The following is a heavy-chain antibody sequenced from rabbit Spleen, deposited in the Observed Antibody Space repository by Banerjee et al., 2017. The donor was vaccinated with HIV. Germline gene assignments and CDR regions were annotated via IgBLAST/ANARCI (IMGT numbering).Heavy chain of an antibody. CDR1: GFSFSSRDY. J-gene: IGHJ4*01. CDR3: ARETRSGWGVVSFDFNL. Sequence: EESGGDLVKPGASLTLTCTASGFSFSSRDYMCWVRQAPGKGLEWIAGIYAGSSGYSYYASRAKGRVTISKSASTTVTLHMTSLTAADTATYFRARETRSGWGVVSFDFNLWGPGTLGT. V-gene: IGHV1S40*01. D-gene: IGHD4-1*01. CDR2: IYAGSSGYS.